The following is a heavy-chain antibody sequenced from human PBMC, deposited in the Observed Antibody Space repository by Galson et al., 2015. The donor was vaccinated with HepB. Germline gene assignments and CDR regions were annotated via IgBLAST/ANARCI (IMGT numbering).Heavy chain of an antibody. D-gene: IGHD3-22*01. Sequence: SVKVSCKASGYTFTSYGISWVRQAPGQGLEWMVWISAYNGNTNYAQKLQGRVTMTTDTSTSTAYMELRSLRSDDTAVYYCARDHYYDSSDYYSDAFDIWGQGTMVTVSS. CDR2: ISAYNGNT. CDR1: GYTFTSYG. J-gene: IGHJ3*02. CDR3: ARDHYYDSSDYYSDAFDI. V-gene: IGHV1-18*04.